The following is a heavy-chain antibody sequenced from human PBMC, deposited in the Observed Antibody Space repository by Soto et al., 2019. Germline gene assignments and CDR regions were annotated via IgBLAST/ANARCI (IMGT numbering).Heavy chain of an antibody. Sequence: QVQLVQSGAEVKKPGAPVKVSCKASGYTFTSYGISWVRQAPGQGLEWMGWINAYNGNTKYAQKLQGRATMTTDTSTSTAYMALSSLSSDDTAVYYCARDAAVGLFDYWGQGTRVTVSS. CDR3: ARDAAVGLFDY. CDR2: INAYNGNT. CDR1: GYTFTSYG. J-gene: IGHJ4*02. V-gene: IGHV1-18*01. D-gene: IGHD1-26*01.